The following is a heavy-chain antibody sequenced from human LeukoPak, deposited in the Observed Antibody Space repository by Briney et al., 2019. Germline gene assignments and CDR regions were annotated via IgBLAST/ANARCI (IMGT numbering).Heavy chain of an antibody. Sequence: PGGSLRLSCAASGFIFSHFSMNWVRQAPGKGLEWVAIISYDGSNKYYADSVKGRFTISRDNSKNTLYLQMNSLRAEDTAVYYCARSIPGSYYFDYWGQGTLVTVSS. V-gene: IGHV3-30*03. CDR3: ARSIPGSYYFDY. J-gene: IGHJ4*02. CDR1: GFIFSHFS. CDR2: ISYDGSNK. D-gene: IGHD2-21*01.